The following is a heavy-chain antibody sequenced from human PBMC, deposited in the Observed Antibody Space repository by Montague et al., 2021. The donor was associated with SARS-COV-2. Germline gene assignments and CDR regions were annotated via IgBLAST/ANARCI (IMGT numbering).Heavy chain of an antibody. D-gene: IGHD3-22*01. CDR2: ISGSGGST. J-gene: IGHJ4*02. V-gene: IGHV3-23*01. CDR1: GFTFSSYA. CDR3: AKGLEFGIVVVITYYFDY. Sequence: SLRLSCAASGFTFSSYAMSWVRQAPGKGLEWVSAISGSGGSTYYADSVKGRFTISRDNSKNTLYLQMNSLRAEDTAVYYCAKGLEFGIVVVITYYFDYWGQGTLVTVSS.